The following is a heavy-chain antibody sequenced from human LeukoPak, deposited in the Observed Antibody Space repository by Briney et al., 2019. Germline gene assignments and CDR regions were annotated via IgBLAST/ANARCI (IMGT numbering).Heavy chain of an antibody. CDR2: IYYSGST. CDR1: GGSISSYY. J-gene: IGHJ5*02. V-gene: IGHV4-59*01. Sequence: SETLSLTCTVSGGSISSYYWSWIRQPPGKGLEWIGYIYYSGSTNYNPSLKSRVTISVDTSKNQFSLKLSSVTAADTAVYYCARHRYDSSGYYYENGVWNWFDPWGQGTLVTVSS. D-gene: IGHD3-22*01. CDR3: ARHRYDSSGYYYENGVWNWFDP.